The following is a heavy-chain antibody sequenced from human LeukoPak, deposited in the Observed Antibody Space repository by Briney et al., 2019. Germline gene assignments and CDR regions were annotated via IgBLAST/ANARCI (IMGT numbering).Heavy chain of an antibody. CDR2: IFYSGNT. D-gene: IGHD3-9*01. CDR1: GGSVSTYY. Sequence: PSETLSLTCTVSGGSVSTYYWSWIRQPPGKGLEWIGYIFYSGNTNYNPSLKSRVTISVDTSKNQFSQKLSSVTAADTAVYYCARSGALTGYLYWGQGTLVTVSS. CDR3: ARSGALTGYLY. V-gene: IGHV4-59*02. J-gene: IGHJ4*02.